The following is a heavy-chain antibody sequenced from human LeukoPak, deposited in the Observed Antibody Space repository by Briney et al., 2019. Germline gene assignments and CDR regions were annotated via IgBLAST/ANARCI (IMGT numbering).Heavy chain of an antibody. Sequence: GGPLRLSCAVSGFDFSGYAMSWVRQAPGKGLEWVSGIGSDGSTHYAESVKGRFAISRENSKNTLYLQMNSLRAEDTAVYYCARGDYYDSSGYGYWGQGTLVTVSS. CDR3: ARGDYYDSSGYGY. CDR1: GFDFSGYA. D-gene: IGHD3-22*01. CDR2: IGSDGST. V-gene: IGHV3-23*01. J-gene: IGHJ4*02.